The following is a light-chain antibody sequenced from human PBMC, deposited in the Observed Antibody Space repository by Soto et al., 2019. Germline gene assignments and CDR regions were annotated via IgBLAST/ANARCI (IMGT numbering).Light chain of an antibody. CDR2: GVS. J-gene: IGKJ1*01. Sequence: VVKQSLSTLSKSTGERATLSCRACLNVSTFLAWYQQKPAQAPRLLIYGVSTRATGTPARFSGSGSGTEFTLTVSSVQTKEVTGYCFQLENKWHQTFGQGTKVDIK. CDR1: LNVSTF. V-gene: IGKV3-15*01. CDR3: QLENKWHQT.